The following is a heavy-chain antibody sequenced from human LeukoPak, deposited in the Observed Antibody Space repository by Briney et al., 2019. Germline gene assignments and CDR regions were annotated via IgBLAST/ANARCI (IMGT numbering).Heavy chain of an antibody. CDR2: IYYSGST. J-gene: IGHJ4*02. D-gene: IGHD6-19*01. V-gene: IGHV4-59*01. Sequence: SETLSLTCTVSGGSISSYYWSWIRQPPGKGLEWIGYIYYSGSTNYNPSLKSRVTISIDSSKSQFSLKLSSVTAADTAVYYCARAVAGPFDYWGQGTLVTVSS. CDR1: GGSISSYY. CDR3: ARAVAGPFDY.